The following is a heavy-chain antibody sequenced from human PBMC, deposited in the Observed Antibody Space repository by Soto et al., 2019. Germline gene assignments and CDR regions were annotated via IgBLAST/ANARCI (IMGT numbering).Heavy chain of an antibody. CDR1: GGSFSGYY. V-gene: IGHV4-34*01. J-gene: IGHJ5*02. Sequence: QVQLQQWGAGLLKPSETLSLTCAVYGGSFSGYYWSWIRQPPGKGLEWIGEINHSGSTNYNPSLKIRVTISVDTSKNQFSLKLSSVTAADMALYYCERGFGSRDILTGYSGNWFDPWGQGTLVTVSS. CDR2: INHSGST. CDR3: ERGFGSRDILTGYSGNWFDP. D-gene: IGHD3-9*01.